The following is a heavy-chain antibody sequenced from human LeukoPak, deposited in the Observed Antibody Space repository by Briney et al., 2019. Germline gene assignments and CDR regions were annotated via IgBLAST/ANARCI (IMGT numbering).Heavy chain of an antibody. J-gene: IGHJ6*02. CDR2: INPNTGGT. CDR3: ARDIRAAGVNYYYYYGMDV. D-gene: IGHD6-13*01. CDR1: GYKFIDYY. V-gene: IGHV1-2*02. Sequence: ASVKVSCKASGYKFIDYYIQWVRQAPGQGLEWMGWINPNTGGTSYAQKFQGRVTITADKSTSTAYMELSSLRSEDTAVYYCARDIRAAGVNYYYYYGMDVWGQGTTVTVSS.